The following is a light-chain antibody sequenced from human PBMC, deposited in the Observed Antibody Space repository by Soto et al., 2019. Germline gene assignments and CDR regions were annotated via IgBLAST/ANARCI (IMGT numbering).Light chain of an antibody. CDR2: STY. J-gene: IGLJ3*02. Sequence: QTVVTQEPSFSVSPGATVTLTCGLSSGSVSTNNYPSWYQQTPGQAPRTLIYSTYTLSSGVPDRFSASILGNKAALTITGDQADDESDYYCVLYMGSGIWVFGGGTKLTVL. CDR3: VLYMGSGIWV. CDR1: SGSVSTNNY. V-gene: IGLV8-61*01.